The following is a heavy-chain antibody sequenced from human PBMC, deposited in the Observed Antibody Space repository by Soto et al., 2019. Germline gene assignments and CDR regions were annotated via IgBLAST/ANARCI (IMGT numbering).Heavy chain of an antibody. D-gene: IGHD1-7*01. CDR1: GYRFIDYF. CDR2: INPKSGGT. Sequence: GAPVKVSCKASGYRFIDYFMNWVRRAPGQGLEGMGWINPKSGGTKIAQKFQGRTTMTRDTSINTVFMELSRLTSDDTAVYFFAREYNWTYQGWTVYWGRGTLGTVSS. CDR3: AREYNWTYQGWTVY. V-gene: IGHV1-2*02. J-gene: IGHJ4*02.